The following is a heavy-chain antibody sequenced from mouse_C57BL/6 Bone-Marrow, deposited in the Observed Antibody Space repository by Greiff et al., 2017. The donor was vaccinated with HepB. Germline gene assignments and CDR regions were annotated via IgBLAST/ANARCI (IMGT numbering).Heavy chain of an antibody. CDR1: GYAFSSSW. CDR2: IYPGDGDT. V-gene: IGHV1-82*01. J-gene: IGHJ3*01. CDR3: ARSELAWFAY. D-gene: IGHD4-1*01. Sequence: VQVVESGPELVKPGASVKISCKASGYAFSSSWMNWVKQRPGKGLEWIGRIYPGDGDTNYNGKFKGKATLTADKSSSTAYMQLSSLTSEDSAVYFCARSELAWFAYWGQGTLVTVSA.